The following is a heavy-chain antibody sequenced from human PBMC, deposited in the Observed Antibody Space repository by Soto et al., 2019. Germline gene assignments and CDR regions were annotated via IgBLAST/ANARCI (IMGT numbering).Heavy chain of an antibody. D-gene: IGHD3-3*01. J-gene: IGHJ6*02. V-gene: IGHV3-23*01. CDR3: AKDSYYDFWSGYYVYYGMDV. CDR2: ISGSGGST. Sequence: GGSLRLSCAASGFTFSSYAMSWVRQAPGKGLEWVSAISGSGGSTYYADSVKGRFTISRDNSKNTLYLQMNSLRAEDTAVYYCAKDSYYDFWSGYYVYYGMDVWGQGTTVTVS. CDR1: GFTFSSYA.